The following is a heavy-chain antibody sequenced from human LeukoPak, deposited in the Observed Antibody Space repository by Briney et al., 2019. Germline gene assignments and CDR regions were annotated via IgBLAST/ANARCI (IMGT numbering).Heavy chain of an antibody. CDR1: GFNFSEHA. J-gene: IGHJ4*02. CDR2: IRHGDYVATT. D-gene: IGHD3-22*01. Sequence: GGSLRLSCTTSGFNFSEHALSWVRQAPGKGLEWVGFIRHGDYVATTESAASVKGRFFMSRDDSKSVAFLQMNSLKIEDTAICYCSSQPHYYDSRYYLDYWGQGTLVTASS. V-gene: IGHV3-49*04. CDR3: SSQPHYYDSRYYLDY.